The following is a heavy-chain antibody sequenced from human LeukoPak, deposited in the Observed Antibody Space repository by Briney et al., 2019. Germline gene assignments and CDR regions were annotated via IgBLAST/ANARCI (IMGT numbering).Heavy chain of an antibody. V-gene: IGHV4-59*01. Sequence: SETLSLTCTVSGGSISSYYWSWIRQPPGKGLEWIGYIYYSGSTNYNPSLKGRVTISVDTSKNQFSLKLSSVTAADTAVYYCARDVVGGAFDIWGQGTMVTVSS. J-gene: IGHJ3*02. CDR1: GGSISSYY. CDR3: ARDVVGGAFDI. D-gene: IGHD2-15*01. CDR2: IYYSGST.